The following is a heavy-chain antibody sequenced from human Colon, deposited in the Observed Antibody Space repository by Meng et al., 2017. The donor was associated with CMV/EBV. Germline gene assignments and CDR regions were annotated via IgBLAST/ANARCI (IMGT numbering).Heavy chain of an antibody. CDR3: ASHSSYVWGSHH. J-gene: IGHJ1*01. CDR2: MDPTTGRT. Sequence: QVQRVQSGAGVRRPGASVKVPCKASGYSFTGYYIHWVRQAPGKGLEWMGWMDPTTGRTDYAQKFQGTVTMTRDTSISTAYLELSRLTSDDTAVYYCASHSSYVWGSHHWGQGTLVTVSS. V-gene: IGHV1-2*02. D-gene: IGHD3-16*01. CDR1: GYSFTGYY.